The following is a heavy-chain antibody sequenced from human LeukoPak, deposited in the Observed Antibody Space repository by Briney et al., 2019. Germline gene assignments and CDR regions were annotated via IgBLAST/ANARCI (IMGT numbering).Heavy chain of an antibody. V-gene: IGHV1-2*02. CDR1: GYTFTGYY. CDR2: INPNSGGT. J-gene: IGHJ3*02. D-gene: IGHD1-26*01. Sequence: ASVKVSCKASGYTFTGYYMHWVRQAPGQGLEWMGWINPNSGGTNYAQKFQGRVTMTRDTSTSTAYMELRSLRSDDTAVYYCARDSGGTGAFDIWGQGTMVTVSS. CDR3: ARDSGGTGAFDI.